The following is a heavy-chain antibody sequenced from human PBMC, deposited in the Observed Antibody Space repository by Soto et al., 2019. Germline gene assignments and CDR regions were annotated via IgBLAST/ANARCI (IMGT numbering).Heavy chain of an antibody. D-gene: IGHD6-25*01. Sequence: VQLVESGGGLVQPGGSLRLSCAASGFTFNFYSMNWVRQAPGKGLEWVSYIRSSGTTISYGDSVKGRFTISRDDAKNSLYLQMNSLRDEDTAVYYCARSRSDFYYYAMDVWGQGTTVTVSS. CDR1: GFTFNFYS. V-gene: IGHV3-48*02. CDR3: ARSRSDFYYYAMDV. CDR2: IRSSGTTI. J-gene: IGHJ6*02.